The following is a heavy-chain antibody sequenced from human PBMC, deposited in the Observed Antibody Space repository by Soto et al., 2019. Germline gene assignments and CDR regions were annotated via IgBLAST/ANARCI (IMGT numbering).Heavy chain of an antibody. J-gene: IGHJ3*01. CDR3: ARGGRDGFDL. D-gene: IGHD3-10*01. CDR2: IYITGST. V-gene: IGHV4-4*07. CDR1: GGSIGTSF. Sequence: SETLSVTCIWSGGSIGTSFWNWIRQTAGTGLEWIGRIYITGSTNIHPSLKSRVAMSVDTAKNQFSLKLTSATAADTAVYYCARGGRDGFDLWGQGTMVTGSS.